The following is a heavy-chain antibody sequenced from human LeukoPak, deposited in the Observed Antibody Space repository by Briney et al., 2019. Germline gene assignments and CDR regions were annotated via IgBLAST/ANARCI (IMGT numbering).Heavy chain of an antibody. V-gene: IGHV3-23*01. CDR2: ISGTGDSI. D-gene: IGHD6-6*01. CDR1: GFTFSSYV. CDR3: AKDKGRISIAAPKDAFDI. J-gene: IGHJ3*02. Sequence: GGSLRLSCSASGFTFSSYVLSWVRQAPGKGLEWVSAISGTGDSIYYADSVKGRFTISRDNSKNTLYLQMNSLTAEDTAVYYCAKDKGRISIAAPKDAFDIWGQGTMVTVSS.